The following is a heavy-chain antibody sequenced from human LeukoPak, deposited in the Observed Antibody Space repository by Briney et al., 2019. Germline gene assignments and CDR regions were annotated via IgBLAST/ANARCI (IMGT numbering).Heavy chain of an antibody. J-gene: IGHJ6*03. CDR2: IIPIFGTA. D-gene: IGHD2-2*01. V-gene: IGHV1-69*05. CDR3: ARVPPQLVVVPAAINYYYMDV. Sequence: SVKVSCKASGGTFSSYAISWVRQAPGQGLEWMGGIIPIFGTANYAQKFQGRVTITTDESTSTAYMELSSLRSEDTAVYYCARVPPQLVVVPAAINYYYMDVWGKGATVTVSS. CDR1: GGTFSSYA.